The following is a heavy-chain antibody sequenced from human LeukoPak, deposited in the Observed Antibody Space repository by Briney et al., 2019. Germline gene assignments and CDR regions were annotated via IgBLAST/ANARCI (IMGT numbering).Heavy chain of an antibody. V-gene: IGHV4-4*07. Sequence: SETLSLTCTVSGGSISSYYWSWIRQPAGKGLEWIGRIYTSGSTNYNPSLKSRVTMSVDTSKNQFSLKLSSVAAADTAVYYCARGIDSTYHRVFDYWGQGTLVTVSS. CDR2: IYTSGST. CDR3: ARGIDSTYHRVFDY. CDR1: GGSISSYY. J-gene: IGHJ4*02. D-gene: IGHD1-1*01.